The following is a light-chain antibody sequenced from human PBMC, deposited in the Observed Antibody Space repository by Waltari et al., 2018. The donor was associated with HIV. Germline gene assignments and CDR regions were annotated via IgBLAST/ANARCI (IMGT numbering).Light chain of an antibody. CDR1: SPNIRAGYS. J-gene: IGLJ2*01. CDR2: ANN. V-gene: IGLV1-40*01. CDR3: QSYDSGSSGSV. Sequence: QSLLTQPPSVSGAPGQRFTISCTGSSPNIRAGYSVHRYHQVPGTAPKLVIYANNNRASGVPDRFSGSKFGPSASLAITGLQAEDEGTYYCQSYDSGSSGSVFGGGTKLTVL.